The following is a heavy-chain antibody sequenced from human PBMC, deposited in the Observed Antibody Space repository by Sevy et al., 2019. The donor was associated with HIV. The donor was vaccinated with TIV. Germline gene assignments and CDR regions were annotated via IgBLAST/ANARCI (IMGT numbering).Heavy chain of an antibody. D-gene: IGHD3-10*01. CDR2: IYTSGST. V-gene: IGHV4-61*02. CDR1: GASISSGDYS. J-gene: IGHJ5*02. CDR3: ARDVHADRTGGS. Sequence: SETLSLTCTVSGASISSGDYSWSWIRQPAGEGLEWIGRIYTSGSTKYNPSLKSRVTMSLDTSKNQFSLKLNSVTAADTAVYYCARDVHADRTGGSWGQGTLVTVSS.